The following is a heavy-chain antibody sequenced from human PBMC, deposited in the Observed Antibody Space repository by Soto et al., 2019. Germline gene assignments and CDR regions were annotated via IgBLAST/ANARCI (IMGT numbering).Heavy chain of an antibody. V-gene: IGHV3-23*01. D-gene: IGHD3-9*01. Sequence: GRSLRLSCTASGFTFRSYAMSWVRQAPGIGLEWVASISGDGDRTYYADSVKGRFSISRDNSNNTLYLQMNSLRAEDTAVYYCAKYVLGYFDWLFQFDYWGHGTLVTVPS. CDR1: GFTFRSYA. J-gene: IGHJ4*01. CDR2: ISGDGDRT. CDR3: AKYVLGYFDWLFQFDY.